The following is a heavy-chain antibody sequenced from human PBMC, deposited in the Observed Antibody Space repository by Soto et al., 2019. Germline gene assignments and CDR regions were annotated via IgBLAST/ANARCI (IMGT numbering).Heavy chain of an antibody. V-gene: IGHV3-53*02. D-gene: IGHD3-22*01. Sequence: EVQLVETGGGLIQPGGSLRLSCAASGFTVSSNYMSWVRQAPGKGLEWVSVIYSGGSTYYADSVMGRFTISRDNSKNTLYLQMNSLRAEDTAVYYCARERTRYYDSSGYLDPWGQGTLVTVSS. J-gene: IGHJ5*02. CDR3: ARERTRYYDSSGYLDP. CDR2: IYSGGST. CDR1: GFTVSSNY.